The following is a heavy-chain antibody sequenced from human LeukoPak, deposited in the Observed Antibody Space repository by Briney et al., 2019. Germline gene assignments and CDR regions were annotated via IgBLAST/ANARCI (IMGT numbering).Heavy chain of an antibody. Sequence: ASVTVSYKASGYTFTSYGISWVRQAPGQGLEWMGWISAYNGNTNYAQKLQGRVTMITDTSTSTAYMELRSLRSDDTAVYYCASPLGYCSSTSCYSDYYYYGMDVSGQGTTCTVSS. CDR3: ASPLGYCSSTSCYSDYYYYGMDV. CDR2: ISAYNGNT. J-gene: IGHJ6*02. CDR1: GYTFTSYG. D-gene: IGHD2-2*02. V-gene: IGHV1-18*01.